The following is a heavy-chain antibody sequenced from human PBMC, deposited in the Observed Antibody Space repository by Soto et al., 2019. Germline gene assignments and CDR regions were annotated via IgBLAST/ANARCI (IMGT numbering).Heavy chain of an antibody. CDR2: ISGSGGST. CDR3: ARRARQIDTEIFDP. CDR1: GFTFSTFA. Sequence: GGSLRLSCAASGFTFSTFAMTWVRQAPGKGLEWVSTISGSGGSTDYADSVKGRFTISRDNSKNTLYLQMNSLRAEDAAVYYCARRARQIDTEIFDPWGQGTLVTVSS. V-gene: IGHV3-23*01. D-gene: IGHD3-3*01. J-gene: IGHJ5*02.